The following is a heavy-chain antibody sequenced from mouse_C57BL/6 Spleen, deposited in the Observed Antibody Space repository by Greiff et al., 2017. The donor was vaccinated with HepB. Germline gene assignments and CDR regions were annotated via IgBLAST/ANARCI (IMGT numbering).Heavy chain of an antibody. CDR3: ARRGDDYDGDWDDAMDY. CDR1: GIDFSRYW. J-gene: IGHJ4*01. CDR2: INPDSSTI. Sequence: EVKLMESGGGLVQPGGSLKLSCAASGIDFSRYWMSWVRRAPGKGLEWIGEINPDSSTINYAPSLKDKFIISRDNAKNTLYLQMSKVRSEDTALYYCARRGDDYDGDWDDAMDYWGQGTSVTVSS. D-gene: IGHD2-4*01. V-gene: IGHV4-1*01.